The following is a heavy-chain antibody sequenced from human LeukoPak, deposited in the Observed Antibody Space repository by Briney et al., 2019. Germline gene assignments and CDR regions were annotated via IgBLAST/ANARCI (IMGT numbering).Heavy chain of an antibody. V-gene: IGHV4-34*01. J-gene: IGHJ6*03. CDR1: GGSFSGYY. CDR3: ARGASPGPAAMGGYYYYYMDV. Sequence: SSETLSLTCAVYGGSFSGYYWSWIRQPPGKGLEWIGEINHSGSTNYNPSLKSRVTISVDTSKNQFSLKLSSVTAADTAVYYCARGASPGPAAMGGYYYYYMDVWGKGTTVTVSS. D-gene: IGHD2-2*01. CDR2: INHSGST.